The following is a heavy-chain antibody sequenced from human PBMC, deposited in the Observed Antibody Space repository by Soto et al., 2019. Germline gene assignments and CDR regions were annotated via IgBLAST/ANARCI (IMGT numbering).Heavy chain of an antibody. Sequence: ASVKVSCKASGYTFSSYAMHWVRQAPGQRLEWMGWINAGYGNTKSSQKFQDRVTISRDTSASTAYMELTSLISEDTAVYYCARDTGDGTFDFWGQGPLVTVSS. CDR3: ARDTGDGTFDF. CDR2: INAGYGNT. V-gene: IGHV1-3*01. CDR1: GYTFSSYA. J-gene: IGHJ4*02. D-gene: IGHD7-27*01.